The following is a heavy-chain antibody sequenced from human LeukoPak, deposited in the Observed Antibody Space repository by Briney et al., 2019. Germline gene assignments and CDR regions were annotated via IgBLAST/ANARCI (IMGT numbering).Heavy chain of an antibody. J-gene: IGHJ3*02. V-gene: IGHV4-39*07. CDR1: GGSISSSSYY. Sequence: SETLSLTCTVSGGSISSSSYYWGWIRQPPGKGLEWIGSIYYSGNTYYNPSLKSRVTISVDTSKNQFSLKLSSVTAADTAVYYCAREGGWYGDAFDIWGQGTMVTVSS. CDR3: AREGGWYGDAFDI. D-gene: IGHD6-19*01. CDR2: IYYSGNT.